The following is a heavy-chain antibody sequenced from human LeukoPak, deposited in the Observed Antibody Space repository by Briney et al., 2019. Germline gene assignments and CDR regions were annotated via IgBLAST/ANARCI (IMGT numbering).Heavy chain of an antibody. Sequence: GGSLRLSCAASGFIFYNYAMSWVRQAPGKGLEWVSAMSGSGDNTYYADSVKGRFIISRDNSKNTLYLQMNSLRAEDTAVYYCARDFPGIGRGTFDFWGQGTIIIVSS. CDR3: ARDFPGIGRGTFDF. V-gene: IGHV3-23*01. J-gene: IGHJ3*01. D-gene: IGHD3-10*01. CDR2: MSGSGDNT. CDR1: GFIFYNYA.